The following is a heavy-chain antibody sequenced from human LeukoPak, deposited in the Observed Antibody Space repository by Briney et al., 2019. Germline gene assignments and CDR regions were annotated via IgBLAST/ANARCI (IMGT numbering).Heavy chain of an antibody. Sequence: PGGSLRLSCAASGFTFDDYAMHWVRQAPGKGLEWVSGISWNSGSIGYADSVKGRFTISRDNAKNSLYLQMNSLRAEDTALYYCAKDKNPGTTYFDYWGQGTLVTVSS. J-gene: IGHJ4*02. CDR3: AKDKNPGTTYFDY. CDR1: GFTFDDYA. V-gene: IGHV3-9*01. CDR2: ISWNSGSI. D-gene: IGHD1-1*01.